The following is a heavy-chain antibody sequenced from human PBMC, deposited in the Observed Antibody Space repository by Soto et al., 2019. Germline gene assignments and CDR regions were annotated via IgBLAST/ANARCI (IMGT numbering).Heavy chain of an antibody. CDR3: ARELLT. J-gene: IGHJ4*02. Sequence: WTWIRQHPGKGLEWIGYIYYSGSTYYNPSLKSRVTISVDTSKNQFSLKLSSVTAADTAVYYCARELLTWGQGTLVTVSS. V-gene: IGHV4-31*02. CDR2: IYYSGST.